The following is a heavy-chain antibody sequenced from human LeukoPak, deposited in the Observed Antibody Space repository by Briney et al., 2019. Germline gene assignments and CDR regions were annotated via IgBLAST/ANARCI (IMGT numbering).Heavy chain of an antibody. D-gene: IGHD5-18*01. V-gene: IGHV3-11*05. CDR1: GFTFRDYY. CDR2: ISSNTTNT. CDR3: ARGGTPMIIFYYYGMDV. Sequence: GGSLRLSCVASGFTFRDYYTSWIRQAPGKGLEWISYISSNTTNTNYADSVKGRFTISRDNAKNSLFLQMNSLRPEDTAMYYCARGGTPMIIFYYYGMDVWGQGTTVTVS. J-gene: IGHJ6*02.